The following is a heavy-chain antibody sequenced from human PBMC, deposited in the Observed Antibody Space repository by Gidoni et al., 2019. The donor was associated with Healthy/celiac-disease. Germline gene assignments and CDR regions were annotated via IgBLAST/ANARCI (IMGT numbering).Heavy chain of an antibody. CDR3: RHSGSGRTYFDY. Sequence: QVQLVQSGAEVKKPGSSVQVSCQASGGTFSSYAISWVRQAPGQGLEWMGGIIPIFGTANYAQKFQSRVTITADESTSTAYMELSSLRSEDTAVYYCRHSGSGRTYFDYWGQGTLVTVSS. J-gene: IGHJ4*02. V-gene: IGHV1-69*01. CDR1: GGTFSSYA. CDR2: IIPIFGTA. D-gene: IGHD3-10*01.